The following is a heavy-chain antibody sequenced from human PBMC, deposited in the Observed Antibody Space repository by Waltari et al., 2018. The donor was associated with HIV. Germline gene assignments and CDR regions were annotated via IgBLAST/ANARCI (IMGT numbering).Heavy chain of an antibody. CDR1: GFTFAIFG. Sequence: QVQLVESGGGAVQPGTSLTLSCAVSGFTFAIFGIHWVRQSPGKGLEWLAVFWSDGVEISYADSVKGRFTISKDSSQKTLYLHLTSLRAEDTALYYCARGYSSSRWIPLYHWGRGTLVTVSS. V-gene: IGHV3-33*01. D-gene: IGHD6-6*01. J-gene: IGHJ4*02. CDR3: ARGYSSSRWIPLYH. CDR2: FWSDGVEI.